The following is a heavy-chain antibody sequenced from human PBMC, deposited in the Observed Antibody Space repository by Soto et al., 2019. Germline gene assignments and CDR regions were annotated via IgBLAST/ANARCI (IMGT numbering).Heavy chain of an antibody. Sequence: GGSLRLSCAASGFTFSSYGMHWVCQAPGKGLEWVAVIWYDGSNKYYADSVKGRFTISRDNSKNTLYLQMNSLRAEDTAVYYCARETRIAAAGTPNWFDPWGQGTLVTVSS. J-gene: IGHJ5*02. CDR2: IWYDGSNK. V-gene: IGHV3-33*01. CDR3: ARETRIAAAGTPNWFDP. D-gene: IGHD6-13*01. CDR1: GFTFSSYG.